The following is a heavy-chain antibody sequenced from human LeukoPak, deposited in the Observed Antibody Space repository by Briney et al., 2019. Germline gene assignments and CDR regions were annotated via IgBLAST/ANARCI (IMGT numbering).Heavy chain of an antibody. V-gene: IGHV3-33*06. J-gene: IGHJ6*03. CDR2: IWYDGTNK. CDR3: AKGNGTTDYYYMDV. CDR1: GFTFSSYG. Sequence: PGGSLRLSCAASGFTFSSYGMHWVRQAPGKGLEGVAVIWYDGTNKYYADSVKGRFTISRDNSKNTLYLQMNNLRAEDTAVYYCAKGNGTTDYYYMDVWGKGTTVTVSS. D-gene: IGHD1-7*01.